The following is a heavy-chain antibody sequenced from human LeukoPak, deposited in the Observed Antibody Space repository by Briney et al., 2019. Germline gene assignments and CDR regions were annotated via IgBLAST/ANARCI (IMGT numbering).Heavy chain of an antibody. CDR3: ARDRGGIADY. J-gene: IGHJ4*02. CDR2: INIDGSST. Sequence: GGSLRLSCAASGLTLSNFWVHWVRQGPGKGLVWVSGINIDGSSTDYADSVKGRFTISRDNAKNTLYLQMNSLRAEDTAVYYCARDRGGIADYWGQGTLVTVSS. V-gene: IGHV3-74*01. CDR1: GLTLSNFW. D-gene: IGHD1-14*01.